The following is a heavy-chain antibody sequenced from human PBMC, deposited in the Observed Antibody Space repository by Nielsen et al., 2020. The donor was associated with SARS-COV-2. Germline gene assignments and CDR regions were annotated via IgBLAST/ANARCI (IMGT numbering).Heavy chain of an antibody. D-gene: IGHD3-3*01. CDR3: ARGVKGYDFWSGYYTGMEGAFDI. CDR2: IYYSGST. J-gene: IGHJ3*02. Sequence: SETLSLTCTVSGGSISSSSYYWGWIRQPPGKGLEWIGSIYYSGSTYYNPSLKSRVTISVDTSKNQFSLKLSSVTAADTAVYYCARGVKGYDFWSGYYTGMEGAFDIWGQGTMVTVSS. V-gene: IGHV4-39*07. CDR1: GGSISSSSYY.